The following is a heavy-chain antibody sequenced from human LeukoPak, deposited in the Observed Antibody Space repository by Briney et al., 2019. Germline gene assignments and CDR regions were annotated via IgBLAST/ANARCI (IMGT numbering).Heavy chain of an antibody. D-gene: IGHD6-13*01. CDR3: ARSRIAAVVPFYFDS. CDR1: GFTFSSYA. Sequence: GGSLRLSCAASGFTFSSYALNWVRQAPGKGLEWVAVISYDGTNEFYADSVQGRFTISRDNSKNTLNLQMNSLRPEDTAIYYCARSRIAAVVPFYFDSWGQGALVTVSS. J-gene: IGHJ4*02. V-gene: IGHV3-30*01. CDR2: ISYDGTNE.